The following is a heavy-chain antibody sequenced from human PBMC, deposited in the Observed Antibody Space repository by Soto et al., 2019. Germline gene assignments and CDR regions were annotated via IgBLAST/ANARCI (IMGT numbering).Heavy chain of an antibody. D-gene: IGHD6-6*01. CDR1: GGTFSSYA. J-gene: IGHJ3*02. CDR3: AGVDSIAARIDPCDI. Sequence: ASVKVSCKASGGTFSSYAISWVRQAPGQGLEWMGGIIPIFGTANYAQKFQGRVTITADESTSTAYMELSSLRSEDTAVYYCAGVDSIAARIDPCDIEDQETMVTI. V-gene: IGHV1-69*13. CDR2: IIPIFGTA.